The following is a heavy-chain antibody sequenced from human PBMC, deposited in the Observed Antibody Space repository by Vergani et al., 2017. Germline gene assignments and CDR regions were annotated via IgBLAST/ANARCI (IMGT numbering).Heavy chain of an antibody. Sequence: QVQLQESGPGLVKPSETLSLTCTVSGGSISSYYWSWIRQPPGKGLEWIGYIYYSGSTNYNPSLKSRVTISVDTSKNQFSLKLISVTAADTAVYYCARQPGYCSGGGCYSDNWFDPWGQGTLVTVSS. CDR1: GGSISSYY. CDR2: IYYSGST. V-gene: IGHV4-59*08. CDR3: ARQPGYCSGGGCYSDNWFDP. D-gene: IGHD2-15*01. J-gene: IGHJ5*02.